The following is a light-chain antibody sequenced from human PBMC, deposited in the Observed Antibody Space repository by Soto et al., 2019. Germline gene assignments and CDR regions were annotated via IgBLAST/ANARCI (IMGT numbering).Light chain of an antibody. CDR2: ATS. V-gene: IGKV1-39*01. J-gene: IGKJ5*01. CDR1: QSISSF. CDR3: QQSYSAPPIT. Sequence: DIQMTQSPSSLSASVGDRVTITCRASQSISSFLNWYQQKPGKAPQLLIYATSSVQTGVPSRFSGSGSGTDFTLTITSLQPDDSATYYWQQSYSAPPITCGQGTRLEIK.